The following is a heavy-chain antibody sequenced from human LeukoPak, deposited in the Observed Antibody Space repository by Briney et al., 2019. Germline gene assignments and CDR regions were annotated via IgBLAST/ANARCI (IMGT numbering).Heavy chain of an antibody. CDR3: ARKGIAAADPFDY. Sequence: SETLSLTCAVYGGSFSGYYWSWIRQPPGKGLEWIGEINHSGSTNYNPSLKSRVTISVDKSKNQFSLKLSSVTAADTAVYYCARKGIAAADPFDYWGQGSLVTVSS. D-gene: IGHD6-13*01. CDR2: INHSGST. CDR1: GGSFSGYY. J-gene: IGHJ4*02. V-gene: IGHV4-34*01.